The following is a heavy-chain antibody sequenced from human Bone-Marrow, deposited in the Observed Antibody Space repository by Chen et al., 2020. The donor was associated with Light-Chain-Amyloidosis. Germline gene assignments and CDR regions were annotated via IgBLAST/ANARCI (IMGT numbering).Heavy chain of an antibody. V-gene: IGHV3-49*03. D-gene: IGHD3-3*01. Sequence: LVESGGGLVQPGLSLRLSCTASGFNFGDYAVSWIRQAPGKGLEWVGFIRSRNYGGTTEYAASVKGRFTISRDDSKSIAYLQMNSLKTEDTAVYYCARDAFIFGVLMDRDYWGQGTLVTVSS. CDR3: ARDAFIFGVLMDRDY. J-gene: IGHJ4*02. CDR1: GFNFGDYA. CDR2: IRSRNYGGTT.